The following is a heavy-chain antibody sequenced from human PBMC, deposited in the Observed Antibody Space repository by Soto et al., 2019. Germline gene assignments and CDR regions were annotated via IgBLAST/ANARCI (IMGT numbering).Heavy chain of an antibody. D-gene: IGHD6-19*01. V-gene: IGHV4-34*01. Sequence: SETLSLTCAVYGGSFSGYYWSWIRQPPGKGLEWIGEINHSGSTNYNPSLKSRVTISVDTSKNQFSLKLSSVTAADTAVYYCARGRRGSSGWYRIYYGMDVWGQGTTVSVSS. CDR2: INHSGST. J-gene: IGHJ6*02. CDR3: ARGRRGSSGWYRIYYGMDV. CDR1: GGSFSGYY.